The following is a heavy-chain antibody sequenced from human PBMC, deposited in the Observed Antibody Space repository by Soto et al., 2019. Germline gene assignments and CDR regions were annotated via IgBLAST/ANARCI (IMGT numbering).Heavy chain of an antibody. CDR1: GYSISSGYY. J-gene: IGHJ5*02. Sequence: PSETLSLSCAVSGYSISSGYYWGWIRQPPGKGLEWIGSIYHSGSTYYNPSLKSRVTISVDTAKNQFSLKLSSVTAADTAVYYCARDDGEFDPWGQGTLVT. D-gene: IGHD3-10*01. CDR3: ARDDGEFDP. CDR2: IYHSGST. V-gene: IGHV4-38-2*02.